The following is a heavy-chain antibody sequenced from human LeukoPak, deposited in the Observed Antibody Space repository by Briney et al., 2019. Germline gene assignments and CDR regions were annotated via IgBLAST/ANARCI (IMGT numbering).Heavy chain of an antibody. J-gene: IGHJ2*01. Sequence: SETLSLTCTVSGGSISSYYWSWIRQPPGKGLEWIGYIYYSGSTNYNPSLKSRVTISVDTSKNQFSLKPSSVTAADTAVYYCAREARPWYFDLWGRGTLVTVSS. CDR3: AREARPWYFDL. CDR1: GGSISSYY. CDR2: IYYSGST. V-gene: IGHV4-59*01.